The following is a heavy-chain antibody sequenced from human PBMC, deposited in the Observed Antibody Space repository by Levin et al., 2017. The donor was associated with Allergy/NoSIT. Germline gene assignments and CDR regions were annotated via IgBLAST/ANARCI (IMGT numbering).Heavy chain of an antibody. V-gene: IGHV4-61*01. CDR1: GGSVSSGTYY. D-gene: IGHD5/OR15-5a*01. CDR3: ARNRIIVSGGNDYYYGMDV. J-gene: IGHJ6*02. Sequence: SETLSLTCSVSGGSVSSGTYYWSWIRQPPGKGREWIGYINNRGATKSNPSPGSWATIPVDTSKTEFSLKVTSVTAADTAVYYCARNRIIVSGGNDYYYGMDVWGQGTTVTVSS. CDR2: INNRGAT.